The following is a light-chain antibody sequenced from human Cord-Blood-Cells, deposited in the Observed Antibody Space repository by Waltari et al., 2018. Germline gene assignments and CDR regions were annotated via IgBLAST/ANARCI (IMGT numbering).Light chain of an antibody. CDR1: NSDVGGYNY. CDR2: EVS. V-gene: IGLV2-14*01. CDR3: SSYTSSRNYV. J-gene: IGLJ1*01. Sequence: QSALTQPASVSGSPGQSITISCTGTNSDVGGYNYVSWYQQHPGKAPKLMIYEVSNRPSGVSNRFSGSKSGNTASLTISGLQAEDEADYYCSSYTSSRNYVFGTGTKVTVL.